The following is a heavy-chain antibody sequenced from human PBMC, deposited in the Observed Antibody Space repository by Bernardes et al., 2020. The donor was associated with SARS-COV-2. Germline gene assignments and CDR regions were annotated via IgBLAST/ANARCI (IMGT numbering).Heavy chain of an antibody. Sequence: SGPTLVKPTQTLPLPCTLSGFSVTTSGVGVGWIRQPPGKALEWLALIFWNEDKRYAPSLKNRLTITKDTSKNQVVLTVTNMDPVDTATYYCAHTMYYSSENWPKFDFWGQGALVTVSS. V-gene: IGHV2-5*01. CDR2: IFWNEDK. CDR1: GFSVTTSGVG. D-gene: IGHD3-10*01. CDR3: AHTMYYSSENWPKFDF. J-gene: IGHJ4*02.